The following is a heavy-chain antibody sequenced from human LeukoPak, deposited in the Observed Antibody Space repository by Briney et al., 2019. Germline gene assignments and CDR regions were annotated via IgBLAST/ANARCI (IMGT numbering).Heavy chain of an antibody. CDR2: ISSSSSYI. CDR3: ARDVYYYDSSGYYDY. J-gene: IGHJ4*02. V-gene: IGHV3-21*01. Sequence: GGSLRLSCAASGFTFSSYSMNWVRQAPGKGLEWVSSISSSSSYIYYADSVKSRFTISRDNAKNSLYLQMNSLRAEDTAVYYCARDVYYYDSSGYYDYWGQGTLVTVSS. CDR1: GFTFSSYS. D-gene: IGHD3-22*01.